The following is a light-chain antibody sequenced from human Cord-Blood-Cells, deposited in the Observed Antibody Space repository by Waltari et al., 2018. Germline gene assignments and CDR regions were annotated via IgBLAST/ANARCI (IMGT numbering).Light chain of an antibody. J-gene: IGKJ5*01. CDR1: QSLLHSNAYNY. V-gene: IGKV2-28*01. CDR3: RKALPTPVT. Sequence: IVMTQSPLSLPVTPGEPASISCRSSQSLLHSNAYNYLDWYLQKPGQSPPLLISLGSTRASAVPDRFGGSGSGADFTLKISRVETEDVGVYYGRKALPTPVTFGQGTRLEIK. CDR2: LGS.